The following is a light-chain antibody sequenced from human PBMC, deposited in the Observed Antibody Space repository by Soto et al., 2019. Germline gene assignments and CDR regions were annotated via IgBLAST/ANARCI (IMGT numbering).Light chain of an antibody. Sequence: DIVMTQSPLSLPVTPGEPASISCRSSQSLLHSNGYNYLDWYLQKPGQSPQLLIYLGSNRASGVPDRFSGSGSDTDFTLKISRVEAEDFGVYYYMQALQTWVTFGPVTKVDIK. CDR2: LGS. J-gene: IGKJ3*01. CDR1: QSLLHSNGYNY. CDR3: MQALQTWVT. V-gene: IGKV2-28*01.